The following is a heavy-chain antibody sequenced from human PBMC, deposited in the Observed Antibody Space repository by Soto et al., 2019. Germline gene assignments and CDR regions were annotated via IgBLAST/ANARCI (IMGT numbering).Heavy chain of an antibody. CDR3: ARCIQVDYYSGMDV. V-gene: IGHV1-18*01. J-gene: IGHJ6*02. D-gene: IGHD5-18*01. Sequence: QAQLVQSGAEVKKPGASVKVSCKASGYTFYSHSISWVRQAPGQGLEWMGRINADYGNTQYAQKFRGRVTMTTDTXXTTVYMELTNLRSDDTAVYYCARCIQVDYYSGMDVWGQGTTVTVSS. CDR1: GYTFYSHS. CDR2: INADYGNT.